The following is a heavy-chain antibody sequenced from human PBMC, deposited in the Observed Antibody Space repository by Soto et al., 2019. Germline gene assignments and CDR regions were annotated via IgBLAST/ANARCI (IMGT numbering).Heavy chain of an antibody. V-gene: IGHV1-69*06. CDR2: TIPVFNTA. D-gene: IGHD3-10*01. CDR3: ARGVYGSGNYYTGPAGFDI. Sequence: QVQLEQSGAEVKKPGSSVKVSCKASGGTLSDHGVAWLRQAPGQGLEWMGGTIPVFNTAKYAQKFQGRVTVTADKFTNVAYMELSSLRSEGTAFYFCARGVYGSGNYYTGPAGFDIWGQGTRVIVSS. J-gene: IGHJ3*02. CDR1: GGTLSDHG.